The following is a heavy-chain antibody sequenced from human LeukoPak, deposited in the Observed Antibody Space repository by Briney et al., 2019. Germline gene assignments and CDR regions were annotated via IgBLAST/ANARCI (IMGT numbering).Heavy chain of an antibody. Sequence: PSETLSLTCTVSGGSISSYYWSWIRQPPGKGLEWIGYIYYSGSTNYNPSLKSRVTISVDTSKNQFSLKLSSVTAADTAVYYCAREYSSSSRYNWFDPWGQGTLVTVSS. V-gene: IGHV4-59*01. CDR2: IYYSGST. D-gene: IGHD6-6*01. CDR1: GGSISSYY. CDR3: AREYSSSSRYNWFDP. J-gene: IGHJ5*02.